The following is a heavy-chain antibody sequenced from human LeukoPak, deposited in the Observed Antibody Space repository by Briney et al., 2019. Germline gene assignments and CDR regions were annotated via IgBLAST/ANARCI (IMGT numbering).Heavy chain of an antibody. CDR1: GDSISSGSYS. Sequence: PSETLSLTCTVSGDSISSGSYSWGWIRQPPGKGLEWIGSIHYSGSTYYNPSLNSRVTISVDTPKNQFSLKLCSVTAADTAVYYCARPLASGWYSWFDPWGQGTLVTVSS. D-gene: IGHD6-19*01. CDR3: ARPLASGWYSWFDP. CDR2: IHYSGST. V-gene: IGHV4-39*01. J-gene: IGHJ5*02.